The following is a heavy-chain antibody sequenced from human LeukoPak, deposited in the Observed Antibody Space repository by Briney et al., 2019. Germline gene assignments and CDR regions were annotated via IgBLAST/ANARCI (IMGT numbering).Heavy chain of an antibody. Sequence: SETLSLTRAVYGGSFSGYYWSWIRQPPGKGLEWIGEINHSGSTNYNPSLKSRVTISVDTSKNQFSLKLSSVTAADTAVYYCARLHLAAAGRYYYYYYMDVWGKGTTVTISS. CDR3: ARLHLAAAGRYYYYYYMDV. V-gene: IGHV4-34*01. J-gene: IGHJ6*03. CDR1: GGSFSGYY. CDR2: INHSGST. D-gene: IGHD6-13*01.